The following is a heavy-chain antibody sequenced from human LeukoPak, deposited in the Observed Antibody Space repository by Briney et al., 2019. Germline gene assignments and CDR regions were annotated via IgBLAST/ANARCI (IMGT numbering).Heavy chain of an antibody. CDR3: SRDSLSSCGGDCYSGLDV. CDR2: IKSDGSST. Sequence: LTGGSLRLSCAASGFTFSNYWMHWVRQAPGEALMWVSRIKSDGSSTTYADSVKGRFTISRDNAKNTLYLQMNSPRAEDTAVYYCSRDSLSSCGGDCYSGLDVWGQGTTVTVSS. CDR1: GFTFSNYW. J-gene: IGHJ6*02. D-gene: IGHD2-21*02. V-gene: IGHV3-74*01.